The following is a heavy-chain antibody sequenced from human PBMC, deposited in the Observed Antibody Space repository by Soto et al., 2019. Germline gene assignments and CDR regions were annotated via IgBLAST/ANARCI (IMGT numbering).Heavy chain of an antibody. CDR2: INHSGST. Sequence: SETLSLTCTVSGGSISSGGYYWSWIRQHPGKGLEWIGEINHSGSTNYNPCLKSRVTISVDTSKNQFSLKLSSVTAADTAVYYCARGVATVVTSYFDYWGQGTLVTVSS. D-gene: IGHD5-12*01. V-gene: IGHV4-39*07. J-gene: IGHJ4*02. CDR1: GGSISSGGYY. CDR3: ARGVATVVTSYFDY.